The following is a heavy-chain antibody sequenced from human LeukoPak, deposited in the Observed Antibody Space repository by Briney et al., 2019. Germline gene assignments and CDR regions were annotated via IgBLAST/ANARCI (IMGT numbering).Heavy chain of an antibody. V-gene: IGHV3-30-3*01. J-gene: IGHJ4*02. CDR1: GFTFNIYA. Sequence: GGSLRLSCAASGFTFNIYAMHWVRQAPGKGLEWVAVISYDESKKYYADSVKGRFTISRDNSKNTPSLQMNSLRGEDTAVYFCATEAPYEYWGQGTLVTVSS. CDR3: ATEAPYEY. CDR2: ISYDESKK. D-gene: IGHD6-6*01.